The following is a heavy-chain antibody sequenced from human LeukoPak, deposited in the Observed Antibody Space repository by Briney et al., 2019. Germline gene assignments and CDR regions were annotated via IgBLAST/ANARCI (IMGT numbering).Heavy chain of an antibody. CDR1: EFTFRSYE. CDR3: ARDHNGPYTFDY. D-gene: IGHD2-2*02. V-gene: IGHV3-48*03. Sequence: GGSLRLSCAASEFTFRSYEMNWVRQAPGKGLEWISYISNSDTTIDYADSVKGRFTISRDNAKNSLYLQMNSLRVEDTAVYYCARDHNGPYTFDYWGQGTLVTVSS. J-gene: IGHJ4*02. CDR2: ISNSDTTI.